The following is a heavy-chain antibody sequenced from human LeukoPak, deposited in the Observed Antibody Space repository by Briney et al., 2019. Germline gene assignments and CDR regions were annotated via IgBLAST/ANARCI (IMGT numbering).Heavy chain of an antibody. CDR1: GGSLSSYY. CDR3: ASHRQYDADAFDV. J-gene: IGHJ3*01. CDR2: VSYSGST. V-gene: IGHV4-59*08. D-gene: IGHD2/OR15-2a*01. Sequence: SETLSLTCTVSGGSLSSYYWSWIRQPPGKALEWIGYVSYSGSTKYSPSLKSRVTMSVATSKNQFSLNLRSVTAAATAVYYCASHRQYDADAFDVWGQGTVVPVSS.